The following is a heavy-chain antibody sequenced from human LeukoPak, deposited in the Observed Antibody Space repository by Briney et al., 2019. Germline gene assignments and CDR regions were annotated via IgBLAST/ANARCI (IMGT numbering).Heavy chain of an antibody. CDR2: IYGSGNT. CDR3: ARETSLAGFASGLGFNY. J-gene: IGHJ4*02. V-gene: IGHV4-59*01. Sequence: SETLSLTCTVSGGSISGWYWSWIRQPPGKGLEWIGYIYGSGNTNYNPSLKSRVTMSIDTSKNQFSLKLTSVTAADTATYYCARETSLAGFASGLGFNYWGQGILATVSS. CDR1: GGSISGWY. D-gene: IGHD6-19*01.